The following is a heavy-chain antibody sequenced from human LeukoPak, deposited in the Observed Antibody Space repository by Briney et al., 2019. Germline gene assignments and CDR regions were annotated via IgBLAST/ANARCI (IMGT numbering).Heavy chain of an antibody. CDR3: AEDPRSSSWRGEDY. D-gene: IGHD6-13*01. V-gene: IGHV3-30*02. Sequence: PGGSLRLSCAASGFTFSSYGMHWVRQAPGKGLEWVAFIRYDGSNKYYADSVKGRFTISRDNSKNTLYLQMNSLRAEDTAVYYCAEDPRSSSWRGEDYWGQGTLVTVSS. CDR2: IRYDGSNK. CDR1: GFTFSSYG. J-gene: IGHJ4*02.